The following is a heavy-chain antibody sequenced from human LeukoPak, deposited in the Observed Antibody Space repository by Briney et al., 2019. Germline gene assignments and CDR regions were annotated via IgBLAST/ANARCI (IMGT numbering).Heavy chain of an antibody. Sequence: GGSLRLSCAASGFTFRSHGMHWVRQAPGKGLEWVAFIWYDGSNKYYTDSVKGRFTISRDNSKNTLYLQMNSLRAEDTAVYYCAGDRATSYFDYWGQGALVTVSS. CDR3: AGDRATSYFDY. J-gene: IGHJ4*02. CDR2: IWYDGSNK. V-gene: IGHV3-33*01. CDR1: GFTFRSHG. D-gene: IGHD1-26*01.